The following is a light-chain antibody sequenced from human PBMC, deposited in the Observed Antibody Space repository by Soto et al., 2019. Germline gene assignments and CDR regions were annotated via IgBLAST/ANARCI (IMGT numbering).Light chain of an antibody. Sequence: DVQMTQSPSTLSASVGDRVTITCRASQSIDIWLAWYQQKPGKAPNLLIYKASTLETEVPSRFTGSGSGTEFTLTISSLQPDDFATYYCQQYNTFSTFGQGTKVEMK. CDR3: QQYNTFST. CDR1: QSIDIW. CDR2: KAS. J-gene: IGKJ1*01. V-gene: IGKV1-5*03.